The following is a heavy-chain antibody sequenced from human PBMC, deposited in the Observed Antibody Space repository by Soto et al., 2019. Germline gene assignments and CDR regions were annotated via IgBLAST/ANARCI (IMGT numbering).Heavy chain of an antibody. D-gene: IGHD1-20*01. V-gene: IGHV3-11*06. Sequence: QVQLVESGGGLVKPGGSLRLSCAASGFTFSDYYMSWIRQAPGKGLEWVSYISSSSSYTNYADSVKGRFTISRDNAKNSLYLQMNGLRAEDTAGYYCARVYNWNGALDPWGQGTLVTVSS. CDR3: ARVYNWNGALDP. CDR1: GFTFSDYY. J-gene: IGHJ5*02. CDR2: ISSSSSYT.